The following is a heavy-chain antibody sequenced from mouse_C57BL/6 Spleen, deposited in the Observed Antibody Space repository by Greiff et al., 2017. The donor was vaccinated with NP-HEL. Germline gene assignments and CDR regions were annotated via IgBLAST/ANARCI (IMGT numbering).Heavy chain of an antibody. CDR1: GYTFTDYY. CDR3: ASQDSSGYVGFAY. CDR2: INPYNGGT. V-gene: IGHV1-19*01. J-gene: IGHJ3*01. D-gene: IGHD3-2*02. Sequence: EVQLQQSGPVLVKPGASVKMSCKASGYTFTDYYMNWVKQSHGKSLEWIGVINPYNGGTSYNQKFKGKATLTVDKSSSTAYMELNSLTSEDSAVYYCASQDSSGYVGFAYWGQGTLVTVSA.